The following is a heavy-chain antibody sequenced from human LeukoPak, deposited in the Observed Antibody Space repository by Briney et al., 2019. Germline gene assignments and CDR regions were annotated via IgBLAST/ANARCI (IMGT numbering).Heavy chain of an antibody. D-gene: IGHD6-19*01. Sequence: GSLRLSCAASGFTFSSYAMNWVRQAPGKGLEWVSAISGSGGSTYYADSVKGRFTISRDNSKNTLYLQMNSLRAEDTAVYYCVKGKDDSSGWYFFYWGQGTLVTVSS. CDR3: VKGKDDSSGWYFFY. J-gene: IGHJ4*02. CDR2: ISGSGGST. V-gene: IGHV3-23*01. CDR1: GFTFSSYA.